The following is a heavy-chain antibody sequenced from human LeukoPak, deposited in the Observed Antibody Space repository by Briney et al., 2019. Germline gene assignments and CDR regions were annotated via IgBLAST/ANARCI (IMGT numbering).Heavy chain of an antibody. D-gene: IGHD5-18*01. V-gene: IGHV3-21*01. Sequence: PGGSLRLSCAASGFTFSSYSMNWVRQAPGKGLEWVSSISSSSSYIYYADSVKGRFTISRDNAKNSLYLQMNSLRAEDTAVYYCARDRHVDTAMERWVYYYYYMDVWGKGTTVTVSS. CDR3: ARDRHVDTAMERWVYYYYYMDV. J-gene: IGHJ6*03. CDR2: ISSSSSYI. CDR1: GFTFSSYS.